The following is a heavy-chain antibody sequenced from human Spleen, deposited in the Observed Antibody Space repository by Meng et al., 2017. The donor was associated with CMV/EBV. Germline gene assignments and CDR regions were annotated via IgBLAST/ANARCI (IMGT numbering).Heavy chain of an antibody. D-gene: IGHD2-15*01. J-gene: IGHJ4*02. CDR1: TFSSYS. Sequence: TFSSYSMNWGRQAPGKRLEWVSSISSSSSYIYYADAVKGRFTISRDNAKNSLYLQMNSLRAEDTAVYYCARSLGYCSGGSCYSLDYWGQGTLVTVSS. V-gene: IGHV3-21*01. CDR3: ARSLGYCSGGSCYSLDY. CDR2: ISSSSSYI.